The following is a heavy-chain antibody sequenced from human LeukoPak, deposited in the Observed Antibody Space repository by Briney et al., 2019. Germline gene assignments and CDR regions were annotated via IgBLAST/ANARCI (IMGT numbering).Heavy chain of an antibody. D-gene: IGHD5-24*01. CDR3: ARGWQMATFDY. V-gene: IGHV4-39*07. CDR2: INHSGST. Sequence: SETLSLTCTVSGGSISSSSYYWGWIRQPPGKGLEWIGEINHSGSTNYNPSLKSRVTISVDTSKNQFSQKLSSVTAADTAVYYCARGWQMATFDYWGQGTLVTVSS. J-gene: IGHJ4*02. CDR1: GGSISSSSYY.